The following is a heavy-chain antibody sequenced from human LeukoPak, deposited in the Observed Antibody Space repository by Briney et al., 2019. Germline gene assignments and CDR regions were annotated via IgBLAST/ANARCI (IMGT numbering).Heavy chain of an antibody. J-gene: IGHJ4*02. CDR2: INPNSGGT. CDR3: ARVAPNYYDSSGYYYLLGY. D-gene: IGHD3-22*01. Sequence: ASVKVSCKASGYTFTGYYMHWVRQAPGQGLEWMGRINPNSGGTNYAQKFQGRVIMTRDTSISTAYMELSRLRSDDTAVYYCARVAPNYYDSSGYYYLLGYWGQGTLVTVSS. CDR1: GYTFTGYY. V-gene: IGHV1-2*06.